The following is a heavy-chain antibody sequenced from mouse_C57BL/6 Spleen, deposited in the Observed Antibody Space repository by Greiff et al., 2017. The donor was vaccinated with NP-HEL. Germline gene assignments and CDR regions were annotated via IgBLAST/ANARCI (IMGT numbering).Heavy chain of an antibody. J-gene: IGHJ1*03. CDR2: IYPENGDT. D-gene: IGHD1-1*01. CDR3: TDYYGTSDV. Sequence: VQLKESGAELVRPGASVKLSCTASGFTIKDDYMHWVKQRPGQGLEWIGWIYPENGDTDYASKFQGKATITAAQSSNTAYLQLRSLTSEDNAVDYCTDYYGTSDVWGKGTTVTVSS. CDR1: GFTIKDDY. V-gene: IGHV14-4*01.